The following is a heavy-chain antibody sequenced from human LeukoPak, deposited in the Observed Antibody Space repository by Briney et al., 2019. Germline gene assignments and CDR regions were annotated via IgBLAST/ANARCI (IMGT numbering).Heavy chain of an antibody. V-gene: IGHV3-21*01. D-gene: IGHD3-16*01. CDR3: ARDWGQVL. CDR1: GFTVSSNY. Sequence: GGSLRLSCAASGFTVSSNYMSWVRQAPGKGLEWVSSISSSSSYIYYADSVKGRFTISRDNAKNSLYLQMNSLRAEDTAVYYCARDWGQVLWGQGTLVTVSS. J-gene: IGHJ4*02. CDR2: ISSSSSYI.